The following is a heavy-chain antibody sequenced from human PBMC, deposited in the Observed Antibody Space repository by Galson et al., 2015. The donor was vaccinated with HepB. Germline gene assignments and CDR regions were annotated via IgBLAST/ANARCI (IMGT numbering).Heavy chain of an antibody. D-gene: IGHD2-8*01. Sequence: SLRLSCAASGFTFSSDWMDWIRQGPGKGLVWVSRINGDRSNTVYADSVKGRFTISRDNAKSTLYLQMNSLRVEDTAVYYCARPRGMGWFDPWGQGTLVTVSS. CDR3: ARPRGMGWFDP. CDR2: INGDRSNT. V-gene: IGHV3-74*03. J-gene: IGHJ5*02. CDR1: GFTFSSDW.